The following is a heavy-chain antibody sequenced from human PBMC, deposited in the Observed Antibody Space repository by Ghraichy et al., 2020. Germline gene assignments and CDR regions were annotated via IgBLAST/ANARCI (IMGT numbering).Heavy chain of an antibody. J-gene: IGHJ4*02. CDR3: AHLSAVGSTTGYFDY. D-gene: IGHD1-26*01. Sequence: SGPTLVKPTQTLTLTCTFSGFSLSTSGVAVGWIRQPPGKALEWLTLIFWDDVKRYSPSLKSRLTTTKDTSKNQVVLTMTNVDPVDTATYHCAHLSAVGSTTGYFDYWGQGTLVTVSS. CDR1: GFSLSTSGVA. CDR2: IFWDDVK. V-gene: IGHV2-5*02.